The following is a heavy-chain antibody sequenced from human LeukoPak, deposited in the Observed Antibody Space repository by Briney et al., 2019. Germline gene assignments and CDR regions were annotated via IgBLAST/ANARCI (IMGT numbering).Heavy chain of an antibody. D-gene: IGHD1-1*01. CDR3: AKSLFTSATGTGRAFHI. CDR1: EFTFSKFP. V-gene: IGHV3-23*01. CDR2: ISARGDVT. Sequence: PGGSLRLSCAASEFTFSKFPMGWVRQAPGRGLEWVSAISARGDVTFHADSVRGRFTISRDNSKSTLFLQMNDLRVEDTAKFYCAKSLFTSATGTGRAFHIWGQGTMVSVSS. J-gene: IGHJ3*02.